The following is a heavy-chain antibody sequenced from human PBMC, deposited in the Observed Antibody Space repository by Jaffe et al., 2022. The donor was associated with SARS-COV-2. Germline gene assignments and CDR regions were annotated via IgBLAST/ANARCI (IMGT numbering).Heavy chain of an antibody. J-gene: IGHJ3*02. Sequence: QVQLVESGGGVVQPGRSLRLSCAASGFTFSSYGMHWVRQAPGKGLEWVAVISYDGSNKYYADSVKGRFTISRDNSKNTLYLQMNSLRAEDTAVYYCAKEFVDAFDIWGQGTMVTVSS. V-gene: IGHV3-30*18. CDR2: ISYDGSNK. CDR1: GFTFSSYG. CDR3: AKEFVDAFDI.